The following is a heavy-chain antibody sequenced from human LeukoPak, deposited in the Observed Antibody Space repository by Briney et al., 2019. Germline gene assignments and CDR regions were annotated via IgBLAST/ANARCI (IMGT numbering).Heavy chain of an antibody. Sequence: GASVKVSCKASGYTFTSYGISWVRQAPGQGLEWMGWISAYNGNTNYAQKLQGRVTMTTDTSTSTAYMELRSLRPDDTAVYYCARDRRRTMIVVGQPSNWFDPWGQGTLVTVSS. J-gene: IGHJ5*02. CDR2: ISAYNGNT. CDR3: ARDRRRTMIVVGQPSNWFDP. V-gene: IGHV1-18*01. D-gene: IGHD3-22*01. CDR1: GYTFTSYG.